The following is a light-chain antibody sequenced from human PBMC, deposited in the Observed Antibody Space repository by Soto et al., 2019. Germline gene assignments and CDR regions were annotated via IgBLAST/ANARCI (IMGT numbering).Light chain of an antibody. CDR1: SGSIASNY. Sequence: NVMLTQPHSVSESPGKTVTISCTCSSGSIASNYVQWYQQRPGSAPTTVIYEDKKRPSGVLDRFSGSIDSSSNSASLSISGLKTEDEADYYCQSYGGNTLPVCGGVTQLTVL. CDR2: EDK. V-gene: IGLV6-57*02. CDR3: QSYGGNTLPV. J-gene: IGLJ7*01.